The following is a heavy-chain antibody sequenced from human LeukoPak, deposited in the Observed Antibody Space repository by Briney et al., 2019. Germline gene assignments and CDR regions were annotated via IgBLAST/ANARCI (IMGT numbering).Heavy chain of an antibody. CDR3: AKEPRYCSSTSCYYYYYYGMDV. Sequence: PGGSLRLSCAASGFTFSSYGMHWVRQAPGKGPEWVAYISYDGSNKYYADSVKGRFTISRDNSKNRLYLQMNSLRAEDTAVYYCAKEPRYCSSTSCYYYYYYGMDVWGQGTTVTVSS. CDR2: ISYDGSNK. V-gene: IGHV3-30*18. D-gene: IGHD2-2*01. CDR1: GFTFSSYG. J-gene: IGHJ6*02.